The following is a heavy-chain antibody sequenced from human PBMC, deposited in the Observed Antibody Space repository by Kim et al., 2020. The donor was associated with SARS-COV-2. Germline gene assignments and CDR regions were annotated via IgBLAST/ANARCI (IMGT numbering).Heavy chain of an antibody. D-gene: IGHD2-15*01. Sequence: GGSLRLSCAASGFTFSSYAMHWVRQAPGKGLEWVAVISYDGSNKYYADSVKGRFTISRDNSKNTLYLQMNSLRAEDTAVYYCARDQGCCSGGCCYSGWVNCCCGMHVWGRGTAITVS. J-gene: IGHJ6*02. CDR2: ISYDGSNK. CDR3: ARDQGCCSGGCCYSGWVNCCCGMHV. V-gene: IGHV3-30*04. CDR1: GFTFSSYA.